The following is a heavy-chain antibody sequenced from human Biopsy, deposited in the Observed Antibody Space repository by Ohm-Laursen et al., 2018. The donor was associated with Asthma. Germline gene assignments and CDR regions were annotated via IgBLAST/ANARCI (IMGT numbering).Heavy chain of an antibody. CDR1: GYTFNSAG. D-gene: IGHD3-10*01. CDR2: ISVYNGNT. Sequence: ATVKISCKTSGYTFNSAGITWVRRAPGQGLEWMGWISVYNGNTKVAQKLQDRVTMITDTSTSTAYTELRSLRSDDTAVYFCARAVDYSHYYGIDVWGQGTTVTVS. CDR3: ARAVDYSHYYGIDV. V-gene: IGHV1-18*01. J-gene: IGHJ6*02.